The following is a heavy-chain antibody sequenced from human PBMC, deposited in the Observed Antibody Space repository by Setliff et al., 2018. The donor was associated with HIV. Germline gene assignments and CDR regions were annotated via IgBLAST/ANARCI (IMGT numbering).Heavy chain of an antibody. CDR3: VRDPLEMSYYMDL. CDR1: GFTLSNYW. J-gene: IGHJ6*03. CDR2: TDHTGSGT. V-gene: IGHV3-74*01. Sequence: PGGSLRLSCAASGFTLSNYWMHWFRQVPGKGLVWVSRTDHTGSGTDYANSVRDRFTISRDDARNTLYLQMNSLRAEDTAIYYCVRDPLEMSYYMDLWGKGTTVTVSS.